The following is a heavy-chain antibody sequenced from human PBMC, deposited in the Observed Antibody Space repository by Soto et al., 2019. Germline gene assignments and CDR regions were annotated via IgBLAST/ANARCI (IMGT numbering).Heavy chain of an antibody. CDR2: IYWDDYE. V-gene: IGHV2-5*02. Sequence: QITLKESGPTLVKPTQTLTLTCTFSGFPLSTSGVGVGWIRQPPGKALEWLALIYWDDYERYRPPLKSRLTITKDTSHNQVVLTVTNIYPVDTATYYCARQRGGDYNYAGDYWGQGSLVTVSS. J-gene: IGHJ4*02. CDR3: ARQRGGDYNYAGDY. CDR1: GFPLSTSGVG. D-gene: IGHD4-17*01.